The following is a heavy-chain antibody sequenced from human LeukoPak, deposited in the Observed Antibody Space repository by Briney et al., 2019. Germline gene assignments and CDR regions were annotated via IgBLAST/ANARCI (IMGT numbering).Heavy chain of an antibody. Sequence: SETLSLTCTVSGGSISSYYWSWIRQPPGKGLEWIGHIYSSGSTTDNPSLKSRVTIPVDTSKNQFSLRMSSVTVADTAVYYCARFTKYDGGGSYLDIWGQGTMVTVSS. CDR2: IYSSGST. CDR3: ARFTKYDGGGSYLDI. J-gene: IGHJ3*02. D-gene: IGHD3-22*01. CDR1: GGSISSYY. V-gene: IGHV4-59*13.